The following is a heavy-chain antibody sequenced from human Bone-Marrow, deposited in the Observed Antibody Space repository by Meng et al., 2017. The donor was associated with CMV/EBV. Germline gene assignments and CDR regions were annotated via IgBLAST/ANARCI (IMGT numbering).Heavy chain of an antibody. J-gene: IGHJ4*02. CDR1: GFTFRDYA. CDR3: ARGDQLLGRGGF. Sequence: GGSLRLSCEVSGFTFRDYAMSWVRQAPGKGLEWVSTISGSGSSTYYADSVKGRFTVSRDNSNNTLYLQMNDLRAEDTALYYCARGDQLLGRGGFWGQGTQVTVSS. D-gene: IGHD2-2*01. CDR2: ISGSGSST. V-gene: IGHV3-23*01.